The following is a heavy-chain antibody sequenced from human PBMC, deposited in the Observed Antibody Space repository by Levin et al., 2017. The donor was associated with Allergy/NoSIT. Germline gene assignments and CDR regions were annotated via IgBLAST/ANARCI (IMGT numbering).Heavy chain of an antibody. CDR1: GFTFSNYG. CDR2: IWYDGSNK. D-gene: IGHD3-10*01. V-gene: IGHV3-33*01. J-gene: IGHJ4*02. CDR3: VRDEVVNGFGELFPFDY. Sequence: GESLKISCAASGFTFSNYGMHWVRQAPGKGLEWVAVIWYDGSNKYYADSVKGRFTISRDNSKNTLYLQMNSLRAEDTAVYYCVRDEVVNGFGELFPFDYWGQGTLVTVSS.